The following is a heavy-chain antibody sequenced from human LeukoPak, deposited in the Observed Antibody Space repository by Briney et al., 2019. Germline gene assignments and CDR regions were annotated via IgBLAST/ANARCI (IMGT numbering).Heavy chain of an antibody. Sequence: SETLSLTCTVSGGSISSPDYCWNWIRQPPGKGLEWIGYIFYSGSPYYNPSLKSRITISVDTSKNQFFLKLSSVTAADTAVYYCAREDYFGSGNYEDWGQGTLVTVSS. CDR3: AREDYFGSGNYED. CDR1: GGSISSPDYC. J-gene: IGHJ4*02. CDR2: IFYSGSP. D-gene: IGHD3-10*01. V-gene: IGHV4-30-4*01.